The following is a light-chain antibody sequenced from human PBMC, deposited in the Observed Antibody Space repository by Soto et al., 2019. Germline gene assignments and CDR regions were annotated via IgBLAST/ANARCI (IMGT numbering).Light chain of an antibody. CDR3: QKYNSFPPT. J-gene: IGKJ4*01. Sequence: DFQMTQSPSSLSASVGDRVTITCRASQDISNDVAWYQQKPGKPPNLLISSSSTLQSGVPSRFSGTGYGTDFTLTIGNLQPDDVATYYCQKYNSFPPTCGGGTKVEI. V-gene: IGKV1-27*01. CDR2: SSS. CDR1: QDISND.